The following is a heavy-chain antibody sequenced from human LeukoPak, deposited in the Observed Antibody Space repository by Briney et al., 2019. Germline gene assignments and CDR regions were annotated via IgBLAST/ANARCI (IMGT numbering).Heavy chain of an antibody. V-gene: IGHV4-59*01. CDR2: IYYSGST. J-gene: IGHJ6*02. D-gene: IGHD5-12*01. CDR1: GGSISSYY. CDR3: ARDRVGWLRFSPVPWGENQPGYYYGMDV. Sequence: PSETLSLTCTVSGGSISSYYWSWIRQPPGKGLEWIGYIYYSGSTNYNPSLKSRVTISVDSSKNQFSLKLSSVTAADTAVYYCARDRVGWLRFSPVPWGENQPGYYYGMDVWGQGTTVTVSS.